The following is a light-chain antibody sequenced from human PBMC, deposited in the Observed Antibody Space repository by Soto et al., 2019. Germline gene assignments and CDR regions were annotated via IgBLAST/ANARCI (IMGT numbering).Light chain of an antibody. CDR3: QQTSSPPWT. Sequence: EIQMSQSPSSLSASLGDRVTITFRASQSISIYLNWYQQTPGKAPKLLIYGASTLQSGVPSRFSGSGSGTDFTLTISSLQPEDFATYYCQQTSSPPWTFGQRTNVDIK. CDR2: GAS. J-gene: IGKJ1*01. CDR1: QSISIY. V-gene: IGKV1-39*01.